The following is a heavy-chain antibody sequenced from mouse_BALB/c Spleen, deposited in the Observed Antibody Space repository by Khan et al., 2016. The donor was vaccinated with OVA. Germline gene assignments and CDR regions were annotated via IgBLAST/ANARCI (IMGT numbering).Heavy chain of an antibody. CDR2: INPSNGYT. CDR1: GYTFTSYT. Sequence: VQLQESGAELARPGASVKMSCKASGYTFTSYTIHWIKERPGQGLEWIGYINPSNGYTNYNQKFKDKATLTTDKSSTTAYLQLSSLTSDDSAVYNCVRDGADHRNDGWCAYGGQGTLVTVSA. J-gene: IGHJ3*01. D-gene: IGHD2-14*01. CDR3: VRDGADHRNDGWCAY. V-gene: IGHV1-4*01.